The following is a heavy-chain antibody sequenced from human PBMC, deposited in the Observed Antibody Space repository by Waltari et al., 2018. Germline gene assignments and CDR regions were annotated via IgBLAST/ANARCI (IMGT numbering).Heavy chain of an antibody. Sequence: EVQLLESGGGLVQPGGSLRLSCAASGFTFSSYAMSWVRQAPGKGLEWVSAISGSGGSTSHARPVNGRFTISRDNSKNTLYLQMNSLRAEDTAVYYCAKDLTYYDFWSGLAYYYYGMDVWGQGTTVTVSS. D-gene: IGHD3-3*01. V-gene: IGHV3-23*01. CDR1: GFTFSSYA. CDR3: AKDLTYYDFWSGLAYYYYGMDV. J-gene: IGHJ6*02. CDR2: ISGSGGST.